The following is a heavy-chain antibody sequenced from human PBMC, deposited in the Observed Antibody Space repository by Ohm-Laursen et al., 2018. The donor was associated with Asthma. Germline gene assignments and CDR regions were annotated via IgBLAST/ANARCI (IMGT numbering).Heavy chain of an antibody. CDR2: IYYSGLT. V-gene: IGHV4-31*03. J-gene: IGHJ4*02. D-gene: IGHD3-22*01. Sequence: SQTLSLTSTVSGDSISSGNNYWSWIRQHPGKGLEWIGYIYYSGLTYSNPSLRSRVIISVDTSKNQFSLNLTSVTAADTAVYYCARGAFYYESTGYYFFDHWGQGALVTVSS. CDR1: GDSISSGNNY. CDR3: ARGAFYYESTGYYFFDH.